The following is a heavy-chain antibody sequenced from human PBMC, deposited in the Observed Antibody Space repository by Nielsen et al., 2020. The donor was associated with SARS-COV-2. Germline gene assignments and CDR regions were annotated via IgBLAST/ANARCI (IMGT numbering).Heavy chain of an antibody. CDR1: GGSISSGGYY. Sequence: LRLSCTVSGGSISSGGYYWSWIRQHPGKGLEWIGYIYYSGSTYYNPSLKSRVTISVDTSKNQFSLKLSSVTAADTAVYYCARWLTGTGDYWGQGTLVTVSS. J-gene: IGHJ4*02. D-gene: IGHD1-20*01. CDR2: IYYSGST. V-gene: IGHV4-31*03. CDR3: ARWLTGTGDY.